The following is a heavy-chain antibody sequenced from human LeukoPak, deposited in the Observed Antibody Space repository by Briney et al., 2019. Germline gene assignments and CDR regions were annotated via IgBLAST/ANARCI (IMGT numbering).Heavy chain of an antibody. CDR1: GYSIRSGYY. Sequence: PSETLSLTCAVSGYSIRSGYYWGWFRQPPGKGLEWIGCIYHSGSTYFNPSLKSRVTISVDTSKNQFSLKLSSVTAADTAMYYCARQGGSNSPYYYYYMDVLGKGTTVTVSS. V-gene: IGHV4-38-2*01. D-gene: IGHD6-13*01. J-gene: IGHJ6*03. CDR3: ARQGGSNSPYYYYYMDV. CDR2: IYHSGST.